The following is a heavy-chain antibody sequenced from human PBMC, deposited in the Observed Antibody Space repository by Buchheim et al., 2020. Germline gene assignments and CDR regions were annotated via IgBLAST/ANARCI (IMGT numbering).Heavy chain of an antibody. J-gene: IGHJ4*02. Sequence: EVQLVESGGGLVQPGGSLRLSCAASGITFSSYVMHWVRQAPGTGLVWVSRIAHDGSVTNFADSVKGRFTISRDNATNTVYLQMNSLRAEDTAIYYCASDRNYKIDYWGQGTL. CDR3: ASDRNYKIDY. D-gene: IGHD3-10*01. CDR1: GITFSSYV. V-gene: IGHV3-74*01. CDR2: IAHDGSVT.